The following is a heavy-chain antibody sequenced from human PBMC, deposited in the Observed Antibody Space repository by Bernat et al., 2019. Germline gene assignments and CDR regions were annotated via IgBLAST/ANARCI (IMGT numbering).Heavy chain of an antibody. CDR1: GFTFSSYG. J-gene: IGHJ4*02. CDR3: AKDRGGVAYYFDY. V-gene: IGHV3-30*18. Sequence: QVQLVESGGGVVQPGRSLRLSCAASGFTFSSYGMHWVRQAPGKGLEWVAVISYDGSNKYYADSVKGRFTIARDNSKNTLYLKMNSLRAEDTAVYYCAKDRGGVAYYFDYWGQGTLVTVSS. CDR2: ISYDGSNK. D-gene: IGHD3-16*01.